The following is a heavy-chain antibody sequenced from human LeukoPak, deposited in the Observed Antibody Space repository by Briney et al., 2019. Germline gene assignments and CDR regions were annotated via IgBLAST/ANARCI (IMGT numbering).Heavy chain of an antibody. CDR1: GGSISSYY. CDR3: ARPTGSDTAMRGDDAFDI. J-gene: IGHJ3*02. CDR2: IYYSGST. D-gene: IGHD5-18*01. Sequence: SETLSLTCTVSGGSISSYYWSWIRQPPGKGLEWIGYIYYSGSTNYNPSLKSRVTISVGTSKNQFSLKLSSVTAADTAVYYCARPTGSDTAMRGDDAFDIWGQGTMVTVSS. V-gene: IGHV4-59*12.